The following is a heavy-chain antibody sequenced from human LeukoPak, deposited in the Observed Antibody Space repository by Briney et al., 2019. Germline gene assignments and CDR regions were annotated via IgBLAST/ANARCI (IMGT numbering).Heavy chain of an antibody. CDR3: ARGPFSSSWSEFDY. CDR1: GFTFSDYS. V-gene: IGHV3-21*06. CDR2: ISGDSRYI. D-gene: IGHD6-13*01. J-gene: IGHJ4*02. Sequence: GGSLRLSCAASGFTFSDYSLNWVRQAPGKGLEWVSCISGDSRYIYYADSVKGRSTISRDNAQNSLYLHMNSLRAEDTAAYYCARGPFSSSWSEFDYWGQGTLVTVSS.